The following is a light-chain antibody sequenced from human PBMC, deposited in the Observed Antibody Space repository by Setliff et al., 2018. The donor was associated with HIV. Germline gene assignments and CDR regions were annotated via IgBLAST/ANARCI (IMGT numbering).Light chain of an antibody. V-gene: IGLV3-21*03. CDR3: QVWDNINDRSV. CDR2: DDS. Sequence: SYALTQPPSVSVAPGKTATITCGGNNIGRRGVHWYQQRPGQAPVLVVYDDSVRPSGISDRFSGSNSGDTATLTISRVEAGDEADYYCQVWDNINDRSVFGSGTKGTV. CDR1: NIGRRG. J-gene: IGLJ1*01.